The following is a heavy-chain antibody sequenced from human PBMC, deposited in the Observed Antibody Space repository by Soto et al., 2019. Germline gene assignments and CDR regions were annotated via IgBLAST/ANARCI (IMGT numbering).Heavy chain of an antibody. D-gene: IGHD1-26*01. V-gene: IGHV4-59*01. J-gene: IGHJ5*02. CDR3: ARDDREWEDNWFDP. CDR2: IYYSGST. CDR1: GGSISSYY. Sequence: SETLSLTCTVSGGSISSYYWSWIRQPPGKGLEWIGYIYYSGSTNYNPSLKSRVTISVDTSKNQFSLKLSSVTAADTAVYYCARDDREWEDNWFDPWGQGTLVTVSS.